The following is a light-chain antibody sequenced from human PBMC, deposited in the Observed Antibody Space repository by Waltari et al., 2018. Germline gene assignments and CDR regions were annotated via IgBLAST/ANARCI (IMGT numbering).Light chain of an antibody. J-gene: IGLJ2*01. CDR3: SSYTSSSTSVV. CDR1: SSDVGGYNY. CDR2: EVS. V-gene: IGLV2-14*01. Sequence: QSALPQPASVSGSPGQSITISCTGTSSDVGGYNYASWYQQHPVKAPKLMIYEVSNRPSGVSNRFSGSKSGNTASLTISGLQAEDEADYYCSSYTSSSTSVVFGGGTKLTVL.